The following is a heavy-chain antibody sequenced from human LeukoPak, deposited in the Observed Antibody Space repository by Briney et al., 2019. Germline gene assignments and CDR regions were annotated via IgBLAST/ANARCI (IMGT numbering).Heavy chain of an antibody. CDR2: IIPIFGTT. V-gene: IGHV1-69*13. J-gene: IGHJ4*02. Sequence: ASVKVSCKASGGTFSSYAISWVRQAPGQGLEWMGGIIPIFGTTNYAQKFQGRVTITADESTSTAYMELSSLRSEDTAVYYCASFGVYGSGSYSTGYYFDYWGQGTLVTVSS. D-gene: IGHD3-10*01. CDR3: ASFGVYGSGSYSTGYYFDY. CDR1: GGTFSSYA.